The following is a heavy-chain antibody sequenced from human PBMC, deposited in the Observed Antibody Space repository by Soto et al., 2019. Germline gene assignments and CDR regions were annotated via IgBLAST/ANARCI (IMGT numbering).Heavy chain of an antibody. V-gene: IGHV4-61*01. CDR2: IYYSGST. J-gene: IGHJ4*02. D-gene: IGHD6-6*01. CDR1: GGSVSSGSYY. Sequence: TLSLTCTVSGGSVSSGSYYWSWIRQPPGKGLEWIGYIYYSGSTNYNPSLKSRVTISVDTSKNQFSLKLSSVTAADTAVYYCARRRDSSSSIDYWGQGTQVTVSS. CDR3: ARRRDSSSSIDY.